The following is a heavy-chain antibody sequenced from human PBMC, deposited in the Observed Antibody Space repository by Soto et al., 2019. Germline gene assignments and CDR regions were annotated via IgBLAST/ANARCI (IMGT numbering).Heavy chain of an antibody. CDR3: ARRGRESANWFDP. V-gene: IGHV1-69*06. CDR1: GGTFNSYS. CDR2: IIPMSGRP. J-gene: IGHJ5*02. Sequence: SVKVSCKASGGTFNSYSIDWLRQAPGQGLEWMGGIIPMSGRPNYAQRFQGRVTFRADKSTNTVYLEVNSLTKGDTAVYHCARRGRESANWFDPWGQGTLVTVSS.